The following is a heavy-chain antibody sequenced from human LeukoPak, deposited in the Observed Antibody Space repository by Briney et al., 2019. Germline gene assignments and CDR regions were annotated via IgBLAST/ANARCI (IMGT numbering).Heavy chain of an antibody. CDR1: GYSFTSYG. V-gene: IGHV1-18*01. D-gene: IGHD2-2*01. CDR3: ARAEQADCSSTSCYVHHFDY. J-gene: IGHJ4*02. Sequence: GESLKISCKGSGYSFTSYGISWVRQAPGQGLEWMGWISAYNGNTNYAQKLQGRVTMTTDTSTSTAYMELRSLRSDDTAVYYCARAEQADCSSTSCYVHHFDYWGQGTLVTVSS. CDR2: ISAYNGNT.